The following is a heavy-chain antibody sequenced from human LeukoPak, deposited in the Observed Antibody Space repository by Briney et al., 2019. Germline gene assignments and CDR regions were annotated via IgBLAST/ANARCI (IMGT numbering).Heavy chain of an antibody. V-gene: IGHV4-4*07. CDR1: GGSISSYY. CDR2: IYTSGST. CDR3: ARESPHYYGSGMQNWFDP. J-gene: IGHJ5*02. Sequence: SETLSLTCTVSGGSISSYYWSWIRQPAGKGLEWIGRIYTSGSTNYNPSLKSRVTMSVDTSKNQFSLKLSSVTAADTAVYYCARESPHYYGSGMQNWFDPWGQGTLVTVSS. D-gene: IGHD3-10*01.